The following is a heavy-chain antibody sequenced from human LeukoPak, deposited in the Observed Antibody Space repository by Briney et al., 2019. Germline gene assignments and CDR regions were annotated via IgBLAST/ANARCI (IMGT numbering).Heavy chain of an antibody. Sequence: PGGPLRLSCVTSGCIFNSYEMNWVRQAPGKGLEWVSYISSSGMSIYYADSVKGRFTISRDNAKNTLYLQMNSLRAEDTAVYYCARVFYTRGYYGSGSPAHFDYLGRGTLVTVSS. J-gene: IGHJ4*02. CDR2: ISSSGMSI. CDR3: ARVFYTRGYYGSGSPAHFDY. V-gene: IGHV3-48*03. CDR1: GCIFNSYE. D-gene: IGHD3-10*01.